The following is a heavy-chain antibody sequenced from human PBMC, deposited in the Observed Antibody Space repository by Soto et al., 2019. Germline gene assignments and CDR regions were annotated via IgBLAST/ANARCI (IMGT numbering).Heavy chain of an antibody. V-gene: IGHV1-69*02. D-gene: IGHD3-10*01. Sequence: QVQLVQSGAEVKKPGSSVKVSCKASGGTFSSYTISWVRQAPGQGLEWMGRIIPILGIANYAQKFQGRVTITADKATSTDYMELSSLRSEDTAVYYGARAEGSRDGMDVWGQGTTVTVSS. CDR3: ARAEGSRDGMDV. CDR2: IIPILGIA. CDR1: GGTFSSYT. J-gene: IGHJ6*02.